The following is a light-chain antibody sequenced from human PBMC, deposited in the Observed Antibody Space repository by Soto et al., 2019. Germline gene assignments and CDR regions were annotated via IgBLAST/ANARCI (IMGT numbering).Light chain of an antibody. CDR3: SSDTTSGYV. CDR2: DVS. J-gene: IGLJ1*01. CDR1: SRDVGGNNY. Sequence: QSVLTQPASVSGPPGQSITISCTGTSRDVGGNNYVSWYQQHPGTAPKLIIYDVSDRPSGVSNRFSGSRSGNTASPTLSGLQAEDEAVYYCSSDTTSGYVSGTGTKLTVL. V-gene: IGLV2-14*01.